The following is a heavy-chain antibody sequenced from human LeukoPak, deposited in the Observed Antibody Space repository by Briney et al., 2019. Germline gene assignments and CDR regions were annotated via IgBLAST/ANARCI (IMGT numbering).Heavy chain of an antibody. CDR2: INTNTGNP. CDR1: GYTFTGYY. Sequence: GASVKVSCKASGYTFTGYYMHWVRQAPGQGLEWMGWINTNTGNPTYAQGFTGRFVFSLDTSVSTAYLQISSLKAEDTAVYYCAREAPRVSSSWYTYWDYWGQGTLVTVSS. CDR3: AREAPRVSSSWYTYWDY. D-gene: IGHD6-13*01. V-gene: IGHV7-4-1*02. J-gene: IGHJ4*02.